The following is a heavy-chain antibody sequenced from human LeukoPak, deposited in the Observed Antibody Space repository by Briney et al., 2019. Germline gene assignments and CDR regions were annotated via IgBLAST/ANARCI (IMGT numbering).Heavy chain of an antibody. CDR2: ISGSGGST. D-gene: IGHD3-10*01. CDR1: GFTFSSYG. CDR3: AKDLGELLWFGELLS. Sequence: GGSLRLSCAASGFTFSSYGMHWVRQAPGKGLEWVSAISGSGGSTYYADSVKGRFTISRDNSKNTLYLQMNSLRAEDTAVYYCAKDLGELLWFGELLSWGQGTLVTVSS. J-gene: IGHJ5*02. V-gene: IGHV3-23*01.